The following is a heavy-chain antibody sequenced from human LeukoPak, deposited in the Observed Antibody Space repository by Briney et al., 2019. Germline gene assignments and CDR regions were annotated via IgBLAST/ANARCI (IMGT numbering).Heavy chain of an antibody. CDR1: RFTFSSYA. Sequence: PGRSLRLSCAASRFTFSSYAMSWVRQDPGKGLEWVSAISGTGSNTSYADSVKGRFTISRDNSENTLYLQMNSLRAEDTAVYYCAKEGYDQSSGYFDYWGQGTLVTVSS. V-gene: IGHV3-23*01. J-gene: IGHJ4*02. CDR2: ISGTGSNT. D-gene: IGHD3-22*01. CDR3: AKEGYDQSSGYFDY.